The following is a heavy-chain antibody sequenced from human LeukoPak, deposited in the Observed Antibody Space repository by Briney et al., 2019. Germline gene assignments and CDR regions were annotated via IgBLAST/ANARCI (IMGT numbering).Heavy chain of an antibody. J-gene: IGHJ4*02. CDR3: AKDAEFGYFDY. D-gene: IGHD3-16*01. Sequence: GGSLRLSCAASGFTFNNYVMTWVRQAPGKGLEWVSSISASAAMTYYADSVRGRFTVSRDNSNNTLYLQMNSLRAEDTAVYYCAKDAEFGYFDYWGQGTLVTVSS. CDR1: GFTFNNYV. V-gene: IGHV3-23*01. CDR2: ISASAAMT.